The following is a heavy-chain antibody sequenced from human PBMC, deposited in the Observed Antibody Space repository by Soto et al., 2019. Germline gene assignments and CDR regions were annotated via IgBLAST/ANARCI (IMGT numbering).Heavy chain of an antibody. V-gene: IGHV4-4*02. J-gene: IGHJ6*02. D-gene: IGHD3-9*01. CDR1: GGSISSSNW. CDR2: IYHSGST. Sequence: SETLSLTSAVSGGSISSSNWWSWVRQPPGKGLEWIGEIYHSGSTNYNPSLKSRVTISVDKSKNQFSLKLSSVTAADTAVYYCARAFYDILTGTFGDYYYYGMDVWGQGTTVTVSS. CDR3: ARAFYDILTGTFGDYYYYGMDV.